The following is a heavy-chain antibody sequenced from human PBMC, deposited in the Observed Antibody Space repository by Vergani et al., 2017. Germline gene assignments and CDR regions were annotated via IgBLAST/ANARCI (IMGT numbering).Heavy chain of an antibody. CDR3: ARRNYGDYGRRAFDY. CDR1: GFTFSSYG. Sequence: QVQLVESGGGVVQPGGSLRLSCAASGFTFSSYGMHWVRQAPGKGLEWVAFIRYDGSNKYYADSVKGRFTISRDNSKNTLYLQMNSLRAEDTAVYYCARRNYGDYGRRAFDYWGQGTLVTVSS. J-gene: IGHJ4*02. D-gene: IGHD4-17*01. V-gene: IGHV3-30*02. CDR2: IRYDGSNK.